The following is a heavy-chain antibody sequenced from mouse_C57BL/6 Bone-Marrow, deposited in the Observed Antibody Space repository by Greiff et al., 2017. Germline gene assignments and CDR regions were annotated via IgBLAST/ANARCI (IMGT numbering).Heavy chain of an antibody. CDR1: GFTFSSYA. Sequence: EVKLMESGEGLVKPGGSLKLSCAASGFTFSSYAMSWVRQTPEKRLEWVAYISSGGDYIYYADTVKGRFTISRDNARNTLYLQMSSLKSEDTAMYYCTRLLRYYFDYWGQGTTLTVSS. V-gene: IGHV5-9-1*02. CDR2: ISSGGDYI. J-gene: IGHJ2*01. CDR3: TRLLRYYFDY.